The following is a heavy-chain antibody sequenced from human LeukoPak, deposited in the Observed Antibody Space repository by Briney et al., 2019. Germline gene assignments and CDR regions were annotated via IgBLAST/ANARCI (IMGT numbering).Heavy chain of an antibody. Sequence: GRSLRLSCAASGFTFDDYAMHWVRQAPGKGLEWVSGISWNSGSIGYADSVKGRFTISRDNSKNTLYLQMNSLRAEDTAVYYCARGGNYYGSGSYAFDIWGQGTMVTVSS. CDR1: GFTFDDYA. D-gene: IGHD3-10*01. J-gene: IGHJ3*02. V-gene: IGHV3-9*01. CDR3: ARGGNYYGSGSYAFDI. CDR2: ISWNSGSI.